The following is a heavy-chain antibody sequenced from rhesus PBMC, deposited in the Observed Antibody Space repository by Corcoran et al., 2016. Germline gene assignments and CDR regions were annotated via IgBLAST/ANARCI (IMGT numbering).Heavy chain of an antibody. CDR3: ARRGNNNRFDV. V-gene: IGHV5-20*02. J-gene: IGHJ5-1*01. Sequence: EVQLVQSGAEVKRPGESLKISCKTSGYSFTRYWISWVRQMPGKGLEWRGAIDPSDSDTRYSPSFQGQVTISADKSISTAYLQWSSLKASDTATYYCARRGNNNRFDVWGPGVLVTVSS. CDR1: GYSFTRYW. CDR2: IDPSDSDT. D-gene: IGHD1-44*01.